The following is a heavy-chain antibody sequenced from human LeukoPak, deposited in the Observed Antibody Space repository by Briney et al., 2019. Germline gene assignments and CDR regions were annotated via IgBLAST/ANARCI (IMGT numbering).Heavy chain of an antibody. Sequence: SETLSLTCTVSGGSISSYYWSWIRQPPGKGLEWIGYIYTSGSTNYNPSLKSRVTISVDTSKNQFSLKLSSVTAADTAVYYCARLVGSYCSSTSCPLGYYYMDVWGKGTTVTVSS. CDR2: IYTSGST. V-gene: IGHV4-4*09. D-gene: IGHD2-2*01. CDR1: GGSISSYY. CDR3: ARLVGSYCSSTSCPLGYYYMDV. J-gene: IGHJ6*03.